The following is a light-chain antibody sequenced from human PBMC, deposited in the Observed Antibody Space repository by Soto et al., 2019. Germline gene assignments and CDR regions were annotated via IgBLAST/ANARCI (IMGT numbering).Light chain of an antibody. J-gene: IGKJ3*01. CDR3: QQYGNSPFT. CDR1: QSVSSNY. CDR2: VAS. V-gene: IGKV3-20*01. Sequence: EIVLTQSPGTLSLSPGERATLSCRASQSVSSNYLAWYQQKPGQAPRLLIYVASSRATGIPDRFSGSGSGTDFTLTISRLEPEDLAVYYCQQYGNSPFTFGPGTKVDIK.